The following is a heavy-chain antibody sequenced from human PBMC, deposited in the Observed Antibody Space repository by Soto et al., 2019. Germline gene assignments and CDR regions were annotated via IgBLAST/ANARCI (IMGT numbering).Heavy chain of an antibody. J-gene: IGHJ4*02. CDR3: AKDRATNHQLISVFGDY. Sequence: GGSLRLSCAASGFTFSSYAMSWVRQAPGKGLEWVSVISASGGRTYYADSVKGRFTISRDNSKNTLYLQMNSLRAEDTAVFYCAKDRATNHQLISVFGDYWGQGILVTVSS. CDR2: ISASGGRT. V-gene: IGHV3-23*01. CDR1: GFTFSSYA. D-gene: IGHD2-2*01.